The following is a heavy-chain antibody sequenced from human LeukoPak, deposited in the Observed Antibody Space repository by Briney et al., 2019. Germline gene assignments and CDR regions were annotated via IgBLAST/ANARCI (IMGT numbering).Heavy chain of an antibody. V-gene: IGHV4-59*01. J-gene: IGHJ3*02. Sequence: SETLSLTCTVSGGSISSYYWSWIRQPPGKGLEWIGYIYYSGSTNYNPSLKSRVTISIDTSKTQFSLKLTSVTAADTAVYYCARSYYDSSPAIWGQGTMVTVSS. CDR3: ARSYYDSSPAI. CDR1: GGSISSYY. D-gene: IGHD3-22*01. CDR2: IYYSGST.